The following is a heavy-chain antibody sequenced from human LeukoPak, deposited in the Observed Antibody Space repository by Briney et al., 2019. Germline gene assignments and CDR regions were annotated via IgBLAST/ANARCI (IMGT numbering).Heavy chain of an antibody. CDR2: IFSGGTT. V-gene: IGHV3-53*01. J-gene: IGHJ5*02. Sequence: GGSLRLSCAASGFTFSNYMMHWVRQAPGKGLEWVSVIFSGGTTYYADSVKGRFTISRDNSKNTLYLQMKNLRVEDTAVYYCARCGTYSSSVTEFDPWGQGTLVTVSS. CDR1: GFTFSNYM. D-gene: IGHD6-6*01. CDR3: ARCGTYSSSVTEFDP.